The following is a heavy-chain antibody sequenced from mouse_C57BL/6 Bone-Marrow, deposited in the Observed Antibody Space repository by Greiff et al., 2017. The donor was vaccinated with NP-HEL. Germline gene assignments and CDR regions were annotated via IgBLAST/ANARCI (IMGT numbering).Heavy chain of an antibody. CDR2: IYWDDDK. V-gene: IGHV8-12*01. D-gene: IGHD1-1*01. CDR3: ARSSITTVGPLDY. J-gene: IGHJ2*01. CDR1: GFSLSTSGMG. Sequence: QVTLKVCGPGILQSSQTLSLTCSFSGFSLSTSGMGVSWIRQPSGKGLEWLAHIYWDDDKRYNPSLKSRLTISKDTSRNQVFLKITSVDTADTATYYCARSSITTVGPLDYWGQGTTLTVSS.